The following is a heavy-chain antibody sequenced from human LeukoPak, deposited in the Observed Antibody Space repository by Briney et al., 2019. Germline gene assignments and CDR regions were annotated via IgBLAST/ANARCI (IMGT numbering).Heavy chain of an antibody. CDR2: IKPNGRDK. Sequence: GGSLRLSCAASGFSFTDYWRSWVSQALGKGLEWMANIKPNGRDKQYMDSMKGRFTISRDNAKNSLYLQMNSLRAEDTAVYYCAKDRDDGGFDYWGQGILVTVSS. V-gene: IGHV3-7*01. D-gene: IGHD4-23*01. J-gene: IGHJ4*02. CDR3: AKDRDDGGFDY. CDR1: GFSFTDYW.